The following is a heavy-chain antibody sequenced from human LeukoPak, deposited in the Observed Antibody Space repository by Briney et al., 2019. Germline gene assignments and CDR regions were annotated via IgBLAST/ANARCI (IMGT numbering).Heavy chain of an antibody. J-gene: IGHJ4*02. CDR3: ARANDY. V-gene: IGHV4-34*01. Sequence: SETLSLTCAVYGGSFSGYYWSWIRQPPGKGLEWIGEINRSGSTYYNPSLKSRVTISVDTSKNQFSLKLSSVTAADTAVYYCARANDYWGQGTLVTVSS. CDR2: INRSGST. CDR1: GGSFSGYY.